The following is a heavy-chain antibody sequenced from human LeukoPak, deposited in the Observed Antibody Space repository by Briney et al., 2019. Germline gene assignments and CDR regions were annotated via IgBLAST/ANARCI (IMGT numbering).Heavy chain of an antibody. CDR3: ATDGMVRGPDAWFDS. J-gene: IGHJ5*01. D-gene: IGHD3-10*01. CDR1: GGSISSGSYY. V-gene: IGHV4-61*02. CDR2: IYTSGST. Sequence: SETLSLTCTVSGGSISSGSYYWSWIRQPAGKGLEWIGRIYTSGSTNYNPSLKSRVTMSVDTSKNQFSLKLNSVTAADTAVYYCATDGMVRGPDAWFDSWGQGTLVTVSS.